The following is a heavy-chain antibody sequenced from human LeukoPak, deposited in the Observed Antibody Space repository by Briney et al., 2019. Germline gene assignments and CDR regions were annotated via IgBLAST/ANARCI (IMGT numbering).Heavy chain of an antibody. Sequence: PSETLSLTCAVYGGSFSGYYWSWIRQPPGKGLEWIGEINHSGSTNYNPSLKSRVTISVDTSKNQFSLKLSSVTAADTAVYYCARGVGNQTAAFVRRYSGYDPGWFDPWGQGTLVTVSS. J-gene: IGHJ5*02. V-gene: IGHV4-34*01. CDR3: ARGVGNQTAAFVRRYSGYDPGWFDP. D-gene: IGHD5-12*01. CDR2: INHSGST. CDR1: GGSFSGYY.